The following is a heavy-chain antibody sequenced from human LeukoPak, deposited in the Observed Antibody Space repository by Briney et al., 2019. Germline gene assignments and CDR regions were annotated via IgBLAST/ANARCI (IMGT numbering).Heavy chain of an antibody. D-gene: IGHD2-2*01. J-gene: IGHJ4*02. CDR1: GFTFSNYW. CDR3: ARDRCSSTSCFIDY. V-gene: IGHV3-7*04. CDR2: IKQDGSEK. Sequence: GGSPRLSCAVSGFTFSNYWMSWVRLAPGKGLEWVANIKQDGSEKYYVDSVKGRFTISRDNAKNSLYLQMNSLRAEDRAVYYCARDRCSSTSCFIDYWGQGTLVTVSS.